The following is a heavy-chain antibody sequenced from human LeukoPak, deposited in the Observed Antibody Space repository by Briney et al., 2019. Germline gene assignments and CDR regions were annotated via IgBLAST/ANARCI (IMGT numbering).Heavy chain of an antibody. D-gene: IGHD2-2*01. CDR2: ISGSGGRT. V-gene: IGHV3-23*01. J-gene: IGHJ1*01. Sequence: GGSLGLSCAASGLTFSTNGMTWVRQAPGKGLEWVSSISGSGGRTCYADSVKGRFTISRDNSKNTLWLHMYSLRAEDTAVYYCAKDPYAGDNFPEYLQQWGQGTLVTVSS. CDR3: AKDPYAGDNFPEYLQQ. CDR1: GLTFSTNG.